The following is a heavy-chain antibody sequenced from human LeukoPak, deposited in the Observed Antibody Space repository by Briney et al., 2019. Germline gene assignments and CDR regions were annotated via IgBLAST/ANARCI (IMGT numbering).Heavy chain of an antibody. J-gene: IGHJ3*02. Sequence: SETLSLTCTVSCGPIRDFYWSWIRQPPGKGLEWIGYTYYSGSTSYKPSLKSRVTISVDTSKNQFSLKLSSVTAADTAVYYCARILWFGGAFDIWGQGTMVTVSS. D-gene: IGHD3-10*01. CDR1: CGPIRDFY. V-gene: IGHV4-59*12. CDR2: TYYSGST. CDR3: ARILWFGGAFDI.